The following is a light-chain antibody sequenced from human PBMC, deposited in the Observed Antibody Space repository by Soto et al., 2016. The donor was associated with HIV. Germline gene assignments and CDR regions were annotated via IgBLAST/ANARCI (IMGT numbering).Light chain of an antibody. J-gene: IGLJ2*01. CDR1: SLRVHY. CDR3: SSRDNTGYHVL. CDR2: GDN. Sequence: SSELTQDPAVSVALGQTVGITCQGDSLRVHYAIWYQQKPGQALVLILYGDNNRPSGIPGRFSGSSSGNTASLTITGAQAEDEADYFCSSRDNTGYHVLFGGGTNLTVL. V-gene: IGLV3-19*01.